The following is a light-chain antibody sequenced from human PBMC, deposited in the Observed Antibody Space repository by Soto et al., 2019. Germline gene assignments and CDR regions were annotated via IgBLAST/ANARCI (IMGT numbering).Light chain of an antibody. CDR3: QQYTTYPLS. V-gene: IGKV1-5*03. J-gene: IGKJ4*01. CDR2: KAS. CDR1: ESISNW. Sequence: DIQMTQSPSSLSASVGDRVTITCRASESISNWLAWYQQKPGKAPKLLIFKASSLEGGVPSRFCGSGSGTEFSLTISSLQPEYFATYSCQQYTTYPLSFGGATEVEIK.